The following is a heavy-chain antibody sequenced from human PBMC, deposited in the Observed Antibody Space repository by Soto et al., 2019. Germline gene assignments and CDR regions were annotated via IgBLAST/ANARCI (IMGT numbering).Heavy chain of an antibody. CDR2: TYYGASS. CDR1: GYSISSGYY. J-gene: IGHJ4*02. CDR3: VRVAGSASWYETDS. V-gene: IGHV4-38-2*01. Sequence: ETLSLTCAVSGYSISSGYYWGWIRQPPGKGLEWLGTTYYGASSYYNPSLRSRITILLDASTNQLSLKLSSVTAADTAVYFCVRVAGSASWYETDSWGQGSPVTVS. D-gene: IGHD6-13*01.